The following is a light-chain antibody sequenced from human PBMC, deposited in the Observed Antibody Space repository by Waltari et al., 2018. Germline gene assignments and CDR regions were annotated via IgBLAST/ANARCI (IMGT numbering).Light chain of an antibody. CDR3: QQYDSKPT. V-gene: IGKV3-20*01. CDR2: GTS. Sequence: IVLTQYPDTLSLSQGETAALSCRASDTINSEFLAWYQHKVGQAPRLLIYGTSTRAAGIPERFRGAGSGRDYTLSIIGLEPEDFAVYYCQQYDSKPTFGPGTKV. CDR1: DTINSEF. J-gene: IGKJ1*01.